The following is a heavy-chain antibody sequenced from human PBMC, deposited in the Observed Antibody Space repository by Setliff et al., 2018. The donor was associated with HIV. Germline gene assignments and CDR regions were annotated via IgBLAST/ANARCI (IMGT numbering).Heavy chain of an antibody. CDR1: GYTFINYA. V-gene: IGHV7-4-1*02. Sequence: ASVKVSCKASGYTFINYAMNWVRQAPGQGLEWMGWINTHTGSPTYAQAFTGRFVFSVDTSVSTAYLQISSLKAEDTAVYYCASGSGYCRNGVCYIGVHKNPDKYYSDYWGQGTLVTVS. CDR2: INTHTGSP. D-gene: IGHD2-8*01. CDR3: ASGSGYCRNGVCYIGVHKNPDKYYSDY. J-gene: IGHJ4*02.